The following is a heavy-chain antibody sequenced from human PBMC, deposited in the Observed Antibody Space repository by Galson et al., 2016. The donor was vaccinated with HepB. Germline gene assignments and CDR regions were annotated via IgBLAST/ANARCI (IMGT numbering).Heavy chain of an antibody. CDR2: INGDGRIT. CDR1: GFNFITTW. Sequence: SLRLSCAASGFNFITTWMHWVRQSPGKGLVWVSRINGDGRITNYADSVRGRFTISRDNAKNTVSRQMNSLRAEDTAIYYCVRDFLWGEGADAFDIWGQGTRVSVSS. V-gene: IGHV3-74*01. CDR3: VRDFLWGEGADAFDI. J-gene: IGHJ3*02. D-gene: IGHD3-16*01.